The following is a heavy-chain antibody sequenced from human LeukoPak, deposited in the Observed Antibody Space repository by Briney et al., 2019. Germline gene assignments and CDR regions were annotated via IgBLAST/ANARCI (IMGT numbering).Heavy chain of an antibody. CDR1: GFTFSSYW. J-gene: IGHJ4*02. D-gene: IGHD6-13*01. Sequence: GGSLRLSCAASGFTFSSYWMSWVRQAPGKGLEWVANIKQDGSEKYYVDSVKGRFTISRDNAKNSLYLQMNSLRAEDTALYYCAKVYYSSSWYYFDYWGQGTLVTVSS. CDR2: IKQDGSEK. V-gene: IGHV3-7*03. CDR3: AKVYYSSSWYYFDY.